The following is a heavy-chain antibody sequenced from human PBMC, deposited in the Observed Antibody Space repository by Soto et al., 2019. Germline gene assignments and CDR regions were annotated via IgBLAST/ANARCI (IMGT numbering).Heavy chain of an antibody. D-gene: IGHD2-15*01. J-gene: IGHJ5*02. V-gene: IGHV1-69*13. CDR3: ARDSGYCSGGSCYTHNWFDP. Sequence: ASVKVSCKASGGTFSSYAISWVRQAPGQGLEWKGGIIPIFGTANYAQKFQGRVTITADESTSTAYMELSSLRSEDTAVYYCARDSGYCSGGSCYTHNWFDPWGQGTLVTVSS. CDR2: IIPIFGTA. CDR1: GGTFSSYA.